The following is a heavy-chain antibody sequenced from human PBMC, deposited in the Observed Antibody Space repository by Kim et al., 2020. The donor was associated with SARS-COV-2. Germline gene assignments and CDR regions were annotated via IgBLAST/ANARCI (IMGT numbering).Heavy chain of an antibody. CDR1: GFTFSSYW. J-gene: IGHJ4*02. Sequence: GGSLRLSCAVSGFTFSSYWMSWVRQAPGKGLEWVANIKQDGSEKYYVDSVKGRFTISRDNAKNSLYLQMNSLRAEDTAVYYCARDFLSTRWVYWGQGTLVTVSS. D-gene: IGHD1-26*01. CDR2: IKQDGSEK. CDR3: ARDFLSTRWVY. V-gene: IGHV3-7*01.